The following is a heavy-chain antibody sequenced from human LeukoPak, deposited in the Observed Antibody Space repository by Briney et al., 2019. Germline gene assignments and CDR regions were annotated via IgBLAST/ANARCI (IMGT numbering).Heavy chain of an antibody. CDR3: ARVGVRGVIISYFDD. D-gene: IGHD3-10*01. CDR1: GFTFDDYG. J-gene: IGHJ4*02. CDR2: INRNGGST. Sequence: GGSLRLSRAASGFTFDDYGMSWVRQAPGKGLEWVSGINRNGGSTGYAASVKGRFTISRDNAKSSLYLQMNSLRAEDTALYYCARVGVRGVIISYFDDWGQGTLVTVSS. V-gene: IGHV3-20*04.